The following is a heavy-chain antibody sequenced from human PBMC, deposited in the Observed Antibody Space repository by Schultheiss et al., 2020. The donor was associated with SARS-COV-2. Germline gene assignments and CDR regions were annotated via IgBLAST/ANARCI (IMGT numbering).Heavy chain of an antibody. J-gene: IGHJ4*02. CDR1: GFTFSSYG. Sequence: GGSLRLSCAASGFTFSSYGMHWVRQAPGKGLEWVAVISYDGSNKYYADSVKGRFTISRDNSKNTLYLQMNSLRAEDTAVYYCAREEYSSSWYALGSDYWGQGTLVTVSS. CDR3: AREEYSSSWYALGSDY. D-gene: IGHD6-13*01. CDR2: ISYDGSNK. V-gene: IGHV3-30*03.